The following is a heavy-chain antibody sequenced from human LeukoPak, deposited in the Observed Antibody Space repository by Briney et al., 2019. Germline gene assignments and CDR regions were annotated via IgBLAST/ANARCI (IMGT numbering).Heavy chain of an antibody. CDR2: ISSSSSYI. V-gene: IGHV3-21*01. Sequence: PGGSLRLSCAASGFIFSSYSMNWVRQAPGKGLEWVSSISSSSSYIYYADSVKGRFTISRDNAKNSLYLQMNSLRAEDTAVYYCARAAYSSSSVHYYYYMDVWGKGTTVTVSS. CDR3: ARAAYSSSSVHYYYYMDV. CDR1: GFIFSSYS. J-gene: IGHJ6*03. D-gene: IGHD6-6*01.